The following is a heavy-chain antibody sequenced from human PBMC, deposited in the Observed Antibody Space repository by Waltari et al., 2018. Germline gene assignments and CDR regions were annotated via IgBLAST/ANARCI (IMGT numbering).Heavy chain of an antibody. D-gene: IGHD3-10*01. Sequence: QVQLQQWGAGLLKPSETLSLTCAVYGGSFSGYSWSWIRQPPGKGLEWIGEINHSGSTNYNPSLKSRVTISVDTSKNQFSLKLSSVTAADTAVYYCARANLRGVARWDWFDPWGQGTLVTVSS. CDR1: GGSFSGYS. V-gene: IGHV4-34*01. J-gene: IGHJ5*02. CDR2: INHSGST. CDR3: ARANLRGVARWDWFDP.